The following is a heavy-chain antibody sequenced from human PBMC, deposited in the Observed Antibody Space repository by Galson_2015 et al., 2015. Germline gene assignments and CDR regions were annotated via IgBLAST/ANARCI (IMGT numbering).Heavy chain of an antibody. CDR2: ISSSSSYI. J-gene: IGHJ6*02. V-gene: IGHV3-21*01. CDR3: ARVGEIVVVPAAISMGRYYYYSMDV. CDR1: GFTFSSYS. D-gene: IGHD2-2*02. Sequence: SLRLSCAASGFTFSSYSMNWVRQAPGKGLEWVSSISSSSSYIYYADSVKGRFTISRDNAKSSLYLQMNSLRAEDTAVYYCARVGEIVVVPAAISMGRYYYYSMDVWGQGTTVTVSS.